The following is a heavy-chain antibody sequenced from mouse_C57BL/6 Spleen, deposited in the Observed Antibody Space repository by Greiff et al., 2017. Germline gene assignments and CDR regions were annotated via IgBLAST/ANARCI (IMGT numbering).Heavy chain of an antibody. CDR2: INPSTGGT. J-gene: IGHJ4*01. D-gene: IGHD3-2*02. CDR1: GYSFTGYY. V-gene: IGHV1-42*01. Sequence: VQLQQSGPELVKPGASVKISCKASGYSFTGYYMNWVKQSPEKSLEWIGEINPSTGGTTYNQKFKAKATLTVDKSSSTAYMQLKSLTSEDSAVYYCAAGDAQAYYAMDYWGQGTSVTVPS. CDR3: AAGDAQAYYAMDY.